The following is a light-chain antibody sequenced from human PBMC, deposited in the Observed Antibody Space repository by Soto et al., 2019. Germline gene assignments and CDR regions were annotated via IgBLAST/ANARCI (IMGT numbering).Light chain of an antibody. V-gene: IGLV2-14*01. CDR2: DVS. J-gene: IGLJ1*01. Sequence: QSVLTQPASVSGSPGQSITISCTGTSSDVGGYNYVSWYQQHPGKAPKLMIYDVSNRPSGVSNRFSGSKSGNTASLTISGLQDEDEADYYCRSYTSSSTLYVFGTGTKLTVL. CDR3: RSYTSSSTLYV. CDR1: SSDVGGYNY.